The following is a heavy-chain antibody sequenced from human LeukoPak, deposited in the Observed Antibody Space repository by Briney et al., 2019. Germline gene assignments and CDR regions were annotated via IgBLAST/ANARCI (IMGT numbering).Heavy chain of an antibody. V-gene: IGHV3-30*02. Sequence: GGSLRLSCAASGFTFSTYGMHWVRQAPGKGLEWVAVIWYDGSNKYYADSVKGRFTISRDNSKNTLYLQMNSLRAEDTAVYYCAKDLVSAAGLFYYGMDVWGQGTTVTVSS. J-gene: IGHJ6*02. D-gene: IGHD6-13*01. CDR1: GFTFSTYG. CDR2: IWYDGSNK. CDR3: AKDLVSAAGLFYYGMDV.